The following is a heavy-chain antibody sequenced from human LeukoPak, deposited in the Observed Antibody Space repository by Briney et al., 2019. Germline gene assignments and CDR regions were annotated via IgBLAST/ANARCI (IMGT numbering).Heavy chain of an antibody. Sequence: GESLKISCKGSGYSFTSYWIGWVRQVPGKGLEWMGIIYPGDSDTRYSPSFQGQVTISVDKSISTAYLQRSSLKASDTAMYYCARSTVTTRGGAFDIWGQGTMVTVSS. CDR3: ARSTVTTRGGAFDI. D-gene: IGHD4-11*01. J-gene: IGHJ3*02. CDR1: GYSFTSYW. V-gene: IGHV5-51*01. CDR2: IYPGDSDT.